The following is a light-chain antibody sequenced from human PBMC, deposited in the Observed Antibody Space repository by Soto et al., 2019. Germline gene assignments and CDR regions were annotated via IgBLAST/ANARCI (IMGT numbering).Light chain of an antibody. V-gene: IGLV2-14*03. CDR1: SGDLPGANP. CDR2: DVS. J-gene: IGLJ2*01. Sequence: QSALAQPASVSGSRGQSITFSCTGTSGDLPGANPVSWYQQHPGKAPMLIIYDVSKRPSGVSDRFSGSKSGNTASLTIPGLQAEDEADYYCSSYITSDIVVFGGGTKLTVL. CDR3: SSYITSDIVV.